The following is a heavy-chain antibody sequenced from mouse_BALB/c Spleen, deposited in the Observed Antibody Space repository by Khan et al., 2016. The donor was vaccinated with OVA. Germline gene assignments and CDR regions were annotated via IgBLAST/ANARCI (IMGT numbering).Heavy chain of an antibody. CDR3: ARMARTIN. V-gene: IGHV5-6-3*01. CDR2: INSNGGST. CDR1: GFTFSSYG. J-gene: IGHJ2*01. Sequence: EVELVESGGGLVQPGGSLKLSCAASGFTFSSYGMYWVRQTPDKRLELVATINSNGGSTYYPDSVKGRFTISRDNPKNTLYLQMSSLKSEETAMYDCARMARTINWGQGTTLTVSS.